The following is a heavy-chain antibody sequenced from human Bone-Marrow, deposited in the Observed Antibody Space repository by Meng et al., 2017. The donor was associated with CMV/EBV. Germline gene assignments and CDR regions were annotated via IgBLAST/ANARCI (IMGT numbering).Heavy chain of an antibody. CDR3: ARDSRRSSGRGWFDFWSGMDV. J-gene: IGHJ6*02. V-gene: IGHV1-69*05. Sequence: SVKVSCKASGGTFSSYAISWVRQAPGQGLEWMGGIIPIFGTANYAQKLQGRVTMTTDTSTSTAYMELRSLRSDDTAVYYCARDSRRSSGRGWFDFWSGMDVWGRGTTVTVSS. D-gene: IGHD3-3*01. CDR2: IIPIFGTA. CDR1: GGTFSSYA.